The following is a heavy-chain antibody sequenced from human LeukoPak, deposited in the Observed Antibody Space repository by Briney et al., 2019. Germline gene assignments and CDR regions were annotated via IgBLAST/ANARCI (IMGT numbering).Heavy chain of an antibody. J-gene: IGHJ4*02. D-gene: IGHD6-13*01. CDR3: ARVGLVSSSWYYDY. V-gene: IGHV1-2*02. Sequence: ASVKVSCKASGYTFTGYYMHWVRQAPGQGLEWMRWINPNSGGTNYAQKFQGRVTMTRDTSISTAYMELSRLRSDDTAVYYCARVGLVSSSWYYDYWGQGTLVTVSS. CDR1: GYTFTGYY. CDR2: INPNSGGT.